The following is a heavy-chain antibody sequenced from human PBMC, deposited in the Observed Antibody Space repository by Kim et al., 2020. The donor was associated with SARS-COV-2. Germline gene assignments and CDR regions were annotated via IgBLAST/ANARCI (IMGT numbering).Heavy chain of an antibody. CDR2: ISYDGSNK. Sequence: GGSLRLSCAASGFTFSSYAMHWVRQAPGKGLEWVAVISYDGSNKYYADSVKGRFTISRDNSKNTLYLQMNSLRDEDTAVYYCAMGPLGLTEVVVVTWEGSFDYWGQGTLVTVSS. CDR1: GFTFSSYA. V-gene: IGHV3-30-3*01. J-gene: IGHJ4*02. CDR3: AMGPLGLTEVVVVTWEGSFDY. D-gene: IGHD2-15*01.